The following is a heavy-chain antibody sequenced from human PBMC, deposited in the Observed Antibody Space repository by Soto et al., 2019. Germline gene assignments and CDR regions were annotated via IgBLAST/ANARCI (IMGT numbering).Heavy chain of an antibody. CDR3: ASSYYDILTGYSYYYGMDV. J-gene: IGHJ6*02. V-gene: IGHV4-39*01. CDR2: IYYSGST. Sequence: TLSLTCTVSGGSISSSSYYWGWIRQPPGKGLEWIGSIYYSGSTYYNPSLKSRVTISVDTSKNQFSLKLSSVTAADTAVYYCASSYYDILTGYSYYYGMDVWGQGTTVTVSS. D-gene: IGHD3-9*01. CDR1: GGSISSSSYY.